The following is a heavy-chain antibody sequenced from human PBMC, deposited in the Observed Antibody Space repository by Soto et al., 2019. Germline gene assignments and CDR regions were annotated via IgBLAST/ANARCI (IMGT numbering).Heavy chain of an antibody. V-gene: IGHV4-34*01. J-gene: IGHJ4*02. Sequence: SETLSLTCAVYGGSFSGYYWSWIRQPPGKGLEWIGEINHSGSTNYNPSLKSRVTISVDTSKNQFSPKLSSVTATDTAVYYCARFLYGGTSCYGDCSFDYWGQGTLVTVSS. D-gene: IGHD2-2*01. CDR3: ARFLYGGTSCYGDCSFDY. CDR1: GGSFSGYY. CDR2: INHSGST.